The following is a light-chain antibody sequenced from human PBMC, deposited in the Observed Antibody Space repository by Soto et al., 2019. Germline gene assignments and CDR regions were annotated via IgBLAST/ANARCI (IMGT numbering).Light chain of an antibody. Sequence: EIVLTQSPGTLSLSPGETATLSCRASQSVGSTYLSWYQQKPGQAPRLPIFGASSRATGIPDRLSGSGSGTDFTLTISRLEPEDFAVFYCQKYGTLPLTFGGGTKVDIK. V-gene: IGKV3-20*01. CDR2: GAS. J-gene: IGKJ4*01. CDR3: QKYGTLPLT. CDR1: QSVGSTY.